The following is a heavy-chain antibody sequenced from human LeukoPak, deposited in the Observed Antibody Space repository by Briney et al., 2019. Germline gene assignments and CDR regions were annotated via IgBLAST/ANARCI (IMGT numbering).Heavy chain of an antibody. CDR3: ARHRGPGKWLLIDGDFDY. J-gene: IGHJ4*02. Sequence: KPSETLSLTCDVYSGSFGGYYWSWIRQPPGKGLEWIGEINHSGSTSYNPSLKSRVSISVDASKNQFSLKLSSVTAADTAVYYCARHRGPGKWLLIDGDFDYWGQGTLVTVSS. CDR2: INHSGST. CDR1: SGSFGGYY. V-gene: IGHV4-34*01. D-gene: IGHD5-12*01.